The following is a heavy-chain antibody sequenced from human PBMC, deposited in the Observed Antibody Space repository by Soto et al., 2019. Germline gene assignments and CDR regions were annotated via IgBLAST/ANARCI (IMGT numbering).Heavy chain of an antibody. J-gene: IGHJ4*02. CDR2: IYYSGST. CDR3: ARAPIYGDYVFDY. CDR1: GGSISSGGYY. D-gene: IGHD4-17*01. V-gene: IGHV4-31*03. Sequence: PSETLSLTCTVSGGSISSGGYYWSWIRQHPGKCLEWIGYIYYSGSTYYNPSLKSRVTISVDMSKNQFSLKLSSVTAADTAVYYCARAPIYGDYVFDYWGQGTLVTVSS.